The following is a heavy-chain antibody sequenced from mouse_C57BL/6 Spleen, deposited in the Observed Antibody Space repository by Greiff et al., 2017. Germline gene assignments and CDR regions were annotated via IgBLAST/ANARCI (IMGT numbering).Heavy chain of an antibody. CDR2: IDPSDSYT. Sequence: VQLQQSGAELVRPGTSVKLSCKASGYTFTSYWMHWVKQRPGQGLEWIGVIDPSDSYTNYNQKFKGKATLTVDTSSSTAYMQLSSLTSEDSAVYYCARWIYYGNSSWFAYWGQGTLVTVSA. CDR1: GYTFTSYW. D-gene: IGHD2-1*01. J-gene: IGHJ3*01. CDR3: ARWIYYGNSSWFAY. V-gene: IGHV1-59*01.